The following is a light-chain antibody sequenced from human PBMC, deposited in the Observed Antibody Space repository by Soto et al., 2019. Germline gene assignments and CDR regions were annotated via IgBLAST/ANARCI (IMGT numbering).Light chain of an antibody. CDR1: QATRSY. Sequence: DIQMTQSPSTLSASVVDGVTITCLASQATRSYLAWYQQKPGKAPKLLIYAASTLQSGVPSRFSGSGSGTEFTLTISSLQPEDFAIYYCQQLKSYPITFGQGTRLEIK. CDR3: QQLKSYPIT. J-gene: IGKJ5*01. V-gene: IGKV1-9*01. CDR2: AAS.